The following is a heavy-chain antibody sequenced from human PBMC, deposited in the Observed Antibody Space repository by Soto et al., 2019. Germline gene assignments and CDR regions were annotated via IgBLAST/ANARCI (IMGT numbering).Heavy chain of an antibody. CDR1: GFTFSSYA. CDR3: AKVGVVVIADLNYMDV. CDR2: ISGSGYST. J-gene: IGHJ6*03. D-gene: IGHD2-21*01. Sequence: GGSLRLSCAASGFTFSSYAMTWVRQAPGKGLEWVSGISGSGYSTHYADSVKGRFTISRDNSKNALYLQMNSLRAEDTAVYFCAKVGVVVIADLNYMDVWGKGTTVTVS. V-gene: IGHV3-23*01.